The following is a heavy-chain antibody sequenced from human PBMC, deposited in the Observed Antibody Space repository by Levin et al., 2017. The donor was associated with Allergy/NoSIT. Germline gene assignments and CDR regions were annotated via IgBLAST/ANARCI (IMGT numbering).Heavy chain of an antibody. CDR2: ITGSGGST. CDR1: GFTFSNYA. D-gene: IGHD6-13*01. J-gene: IGHJ4*02. V-gene: IGHV3-23*01. Sequence: PGGSLRLSCAASGFTFSNYAMSWVRQAPGKGLEWVSTITGSGGSTYDADSVKGRFTISRDNSKNTLFLQMNSLRAEDTAVYYCAKRPGIVADGTFDYWGQGTLVTVSS. CDR3: AKRPGIVADGTFDY.